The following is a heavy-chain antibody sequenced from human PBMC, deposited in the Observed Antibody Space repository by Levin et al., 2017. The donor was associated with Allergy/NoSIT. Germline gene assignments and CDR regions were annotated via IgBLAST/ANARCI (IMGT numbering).Heavy chain of an antibody. CDR2: IKSKTDGGTT. V-gene: IGHV3-15*01. CDR1: GFTFSNAW. CDR3: TSAHTTSRDY. J-gene: IGHJ4*02. D-gene: IGHD2/OR15-2a*01. Sequence: GESLKISCAASGFTFSNAWMSWVRQAPGKGLEWVGRIKSKTDGGTTDYVAPVKGRFTISRDDSKNTLYLQMTSLKSEDTAVYYCTSAHTTSRDYWGQGTLVTVSS.